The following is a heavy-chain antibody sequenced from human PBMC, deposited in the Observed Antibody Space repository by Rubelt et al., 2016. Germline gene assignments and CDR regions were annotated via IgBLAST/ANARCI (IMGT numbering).Heavy chain of an antibody. Sequence: SLRLSCAASGFTFSTYAMGWVRQAPGKGLEWVSTIIGSGGDTYYADSVKGRFTISRDNSKNTLYLQMNSLRAEDTAVYYCRVGATIVDYWGQGTLVTVSS. CDR2: IIGSGGDT. J-gene: IGHJ4*02. CDR1: GFTFSTYA. V-gene: IGHV3-23*01. D-gene: IGHD1-26*01. CDR3: RVGATIVDY.